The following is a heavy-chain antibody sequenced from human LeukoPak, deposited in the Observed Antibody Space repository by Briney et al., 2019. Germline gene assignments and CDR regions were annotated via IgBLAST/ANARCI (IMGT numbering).Heavy chain of an antibody. D-gene: IGHD1-1*01. J-gene: IGHJ4*02. CDR1: GGSISSYY. CDR3: AKANWVSNADAVW. V-gene: IGHV4-59*01. Sequence: SETLSLTCTVSGGSISSYYWSWIRQPPGKGLEWIGYIYYSGSTNYNPSLKSRVTISVDTSKNQFSLKLSSVTAADTAVYYCAKANWVSNADAVWWGQGTLVTVSS. CDR2: IYYSGST.